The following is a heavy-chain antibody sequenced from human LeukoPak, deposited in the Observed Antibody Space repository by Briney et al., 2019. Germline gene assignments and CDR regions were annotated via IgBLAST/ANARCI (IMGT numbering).Heavy chain of an antibody. CDR3: ARGFRRSDAFDI. V-gene: IGHV3-30*14. CDR1: GFTFSSYA. Sequence: GRSLRLSCAASGFTFSSYAMHWVRQAPGKGLEWVAVISYDGSNKYYADSVKGRFTISRHNSKNTLYLQMNSLRAEDTAVYYCARGFRRSDAFDIWGQGTMVTVSS. CDR2: ISYDGSNK. J-gene: IGHJ3*02.